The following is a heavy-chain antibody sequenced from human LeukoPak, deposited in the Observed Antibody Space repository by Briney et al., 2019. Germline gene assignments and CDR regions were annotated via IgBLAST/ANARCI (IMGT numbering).Heavy chain of an antibody. CDR2: INPSGGST. D-gene: IGHD3-3*01. V-gene: IGHV1-46*01. Sequence: ASVKVSCKASGYTFTSYYMHWVRQAPGQGPEWMGIINPSGGSTSYAQKFQGRVTMTRDRSTSTVYMELSSLRSEDTAVYYCARAPYDFWSGSPFFDYWGQGTLVTVST. CDR1: GYTFTSYY. J-gene: IGHJ4*02. CDR3: ARAPYDFWSGSPFFDY.